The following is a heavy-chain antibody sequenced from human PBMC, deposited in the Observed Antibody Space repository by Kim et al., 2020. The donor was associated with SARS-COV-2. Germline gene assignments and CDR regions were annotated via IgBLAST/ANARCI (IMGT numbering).Heavy chain of an antibody. V-gene: IGHV3-30-3*01. J-gene: IGHJ6*01. CDR3: ARDLDSSSWDRAPNYYD. CDR2: ISYDGSNK. CDR1: GFTFSSYA. Sequence: GGSLRLSCAASGFTFSSYAMHWVRQAPGKGLEWVAVISYDGSNKYYADSVKGRFTISRDNSKNTLYLQMNSLRAEDTAVYYCARDLDSSSWDRAPNYYD. D-gene: IGHD6-13*01.